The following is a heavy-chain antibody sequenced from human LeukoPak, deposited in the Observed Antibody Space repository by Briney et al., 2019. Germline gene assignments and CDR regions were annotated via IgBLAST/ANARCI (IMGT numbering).Heavy chain of an antibody. J-gene: IGHJ3*02. V-gene: IGHV3-23*01. CDR3: ARDRASAFDI. CDR1: GFIFSSYA. D-gene: IGHD3-10*01. Sequence: GGSLRLSCAASGFIFSSYAMSWVRQAPGKGLEWVSTISGSGGSTYYADSVKGRFTISRDNSKNTLYLQMNSLRAEDTAVYYCARDRASAFDIWGQGTMVTVSS. CDR2: ISGSGGST.